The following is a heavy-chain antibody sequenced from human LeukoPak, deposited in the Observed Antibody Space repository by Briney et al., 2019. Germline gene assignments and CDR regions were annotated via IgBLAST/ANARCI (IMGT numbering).Heavy chain of an antibody. CDR2: INSEGSTI. J-gene: IGHJ3*02. Sequence: PGGSLRLSCAGSGITFSTYWMHWVRKAPGKGRVWVSRINSEGSTISYADSVKGRFTISRDNAKNTLFLQMTSLRAEDTAVYYCARALPSSSWYLFDAFDIWGQGTMVTVSS. CDR3: ARALPSSSWYLFDAFDI. D-gene: IGHD6-13*01. V-gene: IGHV3-74*01. CDR1: GITFSTYW.